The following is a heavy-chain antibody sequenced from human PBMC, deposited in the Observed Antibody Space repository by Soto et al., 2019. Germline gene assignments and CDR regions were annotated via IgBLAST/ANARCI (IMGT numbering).Heavy chain of an antibody. Sequence: QVQLQESGPGLVKPSETLSLTCTLSGGSVSSGIYYWSWIRQPPGKGLEWIRCIYYSGNTNYNPSLKSRVTISVDTSKNQFSLKLSSVTAADTAVYYCVRLSTFGGVIGAFDIWGQGTMVTVSS. CDR2: IYYSGNT. D-gene: IGHD3-16*01. CDR1: GGSVSSGIYY. J-gene: IGHJ3*02. CDR3: VRLSTFGGVIGAFDI. V-gene: IGHV4-61*01.